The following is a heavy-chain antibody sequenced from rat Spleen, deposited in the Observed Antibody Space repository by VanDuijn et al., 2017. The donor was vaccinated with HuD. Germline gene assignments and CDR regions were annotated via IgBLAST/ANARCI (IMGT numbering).Heavy chain of an antibody. J-gene: IGHJ3*01. D-gene: IGHD1-10*01. CDR2: ISYDGGST. V-gene: IGHV5-20*01. CDR3: ARHPDYSNYFDY. Sequence: EVQLAESGGGLVQPGRSLKLSCAASGFTFSDYYMAWVRQAPTKGLEWVASISYDGGSTYSRDYVNGRFTISRDNAKSSLYLQMDSLRSEDTATYYCARHPDYSNYFDYWGQGTLVTVSS. CDR1: GFTFSDYY.